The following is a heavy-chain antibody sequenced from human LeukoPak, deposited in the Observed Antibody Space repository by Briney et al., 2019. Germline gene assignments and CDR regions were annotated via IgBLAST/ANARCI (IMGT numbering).Heavy chain of an antibody. V-gene: IGHV4-4*07. CDR2: MYTSGST. J-gene: IGHJ3*02. CDR3: ASLSSGSAFDM. Sequence: SETLSLTCSVPGGSISSYYWSWIRQPAGKGLEWIGRMYTSGSTNYNPSLKSRVTMSLDTSKNQFSQQLSSVTAADTAVYYCASLSSGSAFDMWGQGTMVTVSS. CDR1: GGSISSYY. D-gene: IGHD3-22*01.